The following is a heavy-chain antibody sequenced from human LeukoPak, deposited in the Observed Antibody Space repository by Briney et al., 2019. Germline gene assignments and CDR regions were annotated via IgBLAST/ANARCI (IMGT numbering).Heavy chain of an antibody. Sequence: TVKVSCKASGGTFSSYTISWVRQAPGQGLEWMGRIIPILGIANYAQKFQGRVTITADKSTSTAYMELSSLRSVDTAVYYCAISYYYDSSGYYLLLSDYWGQGTLVTVSS. CDR2: IIPILGIA. CDR1: GGTFSSYT. J-gene: IGHJ4*02. CDR3: AISYYYDSSGYYLLLSDY. D-gene: IGHD3-22*01. V-gene: IGHV1-69*02.